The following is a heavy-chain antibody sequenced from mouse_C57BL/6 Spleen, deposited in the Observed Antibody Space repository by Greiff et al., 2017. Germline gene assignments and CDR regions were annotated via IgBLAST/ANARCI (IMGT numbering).Heavy chain of an antibody. CDR2: IDPSDSYT. CDR1: GYTFTSYW. V-gene: IGHV1-69*01. J-gene: IGHJ2*01. D-gene: IGHD2-12*01. CDR3: ARSSYGAFDY. Sequence: VKLQQPGAELVMPGASVKLSCKASGYTFTSYWMHWVKQRPGQGLEWIGEIDPSDSYTNYNQKFKGKSTLTVDKSSSTAYMQLSSLTSEDSAVYYCARSSYGAFDYWGQGTTLTVSS.